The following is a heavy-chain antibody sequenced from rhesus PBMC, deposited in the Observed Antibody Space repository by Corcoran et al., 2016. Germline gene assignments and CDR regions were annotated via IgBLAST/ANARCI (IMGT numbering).Heavy chain of an antibody. CDR3: ARGIQRVGRFDV. V-gene: IGHV4-73*01. Sequence: QVKLQQWGEGLVKPSETLSLTCAVYGGSISGYYWSWIRQPPGKGLEWIGNIDGNSANTNYNPSLKNRVTNSKDTSKNQFSLKLSSVTAADTAVYYCARGIQRVGRFDVWGPGVLVTVSS. D-gene: IGHD5-42*01. CDR1: GGSISGYY. J-gene: IGHJ5-1*01. CDR2: IDGNSANT.